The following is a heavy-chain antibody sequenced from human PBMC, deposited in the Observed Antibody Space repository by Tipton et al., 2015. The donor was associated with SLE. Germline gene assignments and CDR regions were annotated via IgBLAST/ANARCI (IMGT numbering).Heavy chain of an antibody. D-gene: IGHD1-26*01. CDR3: AKNEGGFSGSYYYYYMDV. J-gene: IGHJ6*03. CDR2: VYYTGST. Sequence: TLSLTCTVPGGSIITTSYYWGWIRQPPGKGLEWIGNVYYTGSTFYNPSLKSRVTISVDTSKNQFSLKLSSVTAADTAVYYCAKNEGGFSGSYYYYYMDVWGKGTTVTVSS. CDR1: GGSIITTSYY. V-gene: IGHV4-39*07.